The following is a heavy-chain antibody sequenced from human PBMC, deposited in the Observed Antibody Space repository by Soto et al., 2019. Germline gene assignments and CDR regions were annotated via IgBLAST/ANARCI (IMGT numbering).Heavy chain of an antibody. D-gene: IGHD2-2*01. CDR3: AKSTWGYYYGMDV. CDR1: GFTFSSDA. J-gene: IGHJ6*02. V-gene: IGHV3-23*01. Sequence: QTGGSLRLSCAASGFTFSSDAMSWVRQAPGKGLEWVSAISVSGGSTYYADSVKGRFTISRDNSKNTLYLQMNSLRAEDTAVYYCAKSTWGYYYGMDVWGQGTTVTVSS. CDR2: ISVSGGST.